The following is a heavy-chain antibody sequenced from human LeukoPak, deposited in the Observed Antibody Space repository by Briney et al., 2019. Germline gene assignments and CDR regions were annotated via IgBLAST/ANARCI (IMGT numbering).Heavy chain of an antibody. Sequence: SETLSLTCAVYGGSFSGYYWSWIRQPPGKGLEWIGEFNHSGSTNYNPSLKSRVTISVDTSKNQFSLKLSSVTAADTAVYHCARAHYVWGSYRYRSRAAFDIWGQGTMVTVSS. D-gene: IGHD3-16*02. CDR1: GGSFSGYY. CDR3: ARAHYVWGSYRYRSRAAFDI. CDR2: FNHSGST. V-gene: IGHV4-34*01. J-gene: IGHJ3*02.